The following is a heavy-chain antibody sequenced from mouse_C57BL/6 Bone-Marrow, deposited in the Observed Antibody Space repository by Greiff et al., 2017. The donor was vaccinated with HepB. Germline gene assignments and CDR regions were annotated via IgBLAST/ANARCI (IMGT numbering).Heavy chain of an antibody. CDR3: ARKADAMDY. V-gene: IGHV5-6*01. D-gene: IGHD6-1*01. CDR2: ISSGGSYT. J-gene: IGHJ4*01. Sequence: VQLKESGGDLVKPGGSLKLSCAASGFTFSSYGMSWVRQTPDKRLEWVATISSGGSYTYYPDSVKGRCTISRNNAKNTLYLQLSSLKSEDTAMYYCARKADAMDYWGQGTSVTVSS. CDR1: GFTFSSYG.